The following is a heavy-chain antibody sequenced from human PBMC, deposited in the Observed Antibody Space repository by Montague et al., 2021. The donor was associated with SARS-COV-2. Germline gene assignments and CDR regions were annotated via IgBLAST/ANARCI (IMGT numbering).Heavy chain of an antibody. Sequence: SETLSLTCTVSGGSISSFYWSWFRQHPGKGLEWIGYISDSGSNNYNPSLTSRVTMSVDTSKNQFSLKVNSVTAADTAVYYCARHYSATHPAVYWGQGTLVTVSS. CDR1: GGSISSFY. D-gene: IGHD2-15*01. CDR2: ISDSGSN. V-gene: IGHV4-59*08. CDR3: ARHYSATHPAVY. J-gene: IGHJ4*02.